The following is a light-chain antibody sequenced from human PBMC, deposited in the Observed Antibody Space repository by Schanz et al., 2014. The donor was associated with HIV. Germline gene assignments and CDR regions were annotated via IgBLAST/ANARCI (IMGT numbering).Light chain of an antibody. Sequence: EIVLTQSPATLSLSPGERVTLSCRASQTVSRYLAWYQQKPGQAPRLLIYGASSRATGIPDRFSGSGSGTYFTLTISSLEPDDFAVYYCQQYGSPPWTFGQGTKVEVK. V-gene: IGKV3-20*01. J-gene: IGKJ1*01. CDR3: QQYGSPPWT. CDR2: GAS. CDR1: QTVSRY.